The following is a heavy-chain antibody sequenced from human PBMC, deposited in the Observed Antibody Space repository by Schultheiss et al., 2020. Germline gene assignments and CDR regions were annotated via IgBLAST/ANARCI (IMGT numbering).Heavy chain of an antibody. J-gene: IGHJ3*02. CDR2: ISYDGSNK. Sequence: SCKASGYTFSSYGMHWVRQAPGKGLEWVAVISYDGSNKYYADSVKGRFTISRDDSKNTLYLQMNSLKTEDTAVYYCTTGVWFGELGIWGQGTMVTVSS. D-gene: IGHD3-10*01. V-gene: IGHV3-30*12. CDR1: GYTFSSYG. CDR3: TTGVWFGELGI.